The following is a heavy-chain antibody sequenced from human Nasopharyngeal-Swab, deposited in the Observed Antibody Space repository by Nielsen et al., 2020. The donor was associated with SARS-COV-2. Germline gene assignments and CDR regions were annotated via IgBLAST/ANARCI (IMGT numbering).Heavy chain of an antibody. J-gene: IGHJ4*02. D-gene: IGHD4-23*01. Sequence: GESLKISCAASGFTFSSYGMYWVRQAPGKGLEFMAVIWNDGSNEYYADSVKGRFTISRDNSKNTLYLQMNSLRAEDTALYYCARDTENSLWYWGQGTLVTVSS. CDR1: GFTFSSYG. CDR2: IWNDGSNE. V-gene: IGHV3-33*07. CDR3: ARDTENSLWY.